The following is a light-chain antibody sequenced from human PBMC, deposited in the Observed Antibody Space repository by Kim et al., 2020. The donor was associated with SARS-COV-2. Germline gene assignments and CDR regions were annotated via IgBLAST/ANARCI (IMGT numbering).Light chain of an antibody. CDR3: QKYNSAPWT. V-gene: IGKV1-27*01. J-gene: IGKJ1*01. CDR2: AAS. CDR1: QDIANS. Sequence: ASIGDRVTITCRASQDIANSVAWYQQKPGKVPQVLIYAASTEQSGVPSRFSGSGSGTEFTLTIGSLQTEDVATYYCQKYNSAPWTFGPGTKVDIK.